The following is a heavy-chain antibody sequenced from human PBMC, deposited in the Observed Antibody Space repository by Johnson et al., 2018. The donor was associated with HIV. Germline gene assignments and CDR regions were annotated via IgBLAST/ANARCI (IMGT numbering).Heavy chain of an antibody. J-gene: IGHJ3*02. Sequence: QVQLVESGGGVVQPGRSLRLSCAASEFTFSSYALHWVRQAPGMGLEWVAVISHDGSNKYYADSVKGRFTISRDNSKNTLYLQMNSLKTEDTAVGVCITIFGVVGKAYDAFDIWGQGTMVTVSS. CDR2: ISHDGSNK. V-gene: IGHV3-30-3*01. CDR3: ITIFGVVGKAYDAFDI. D-gene: IGHD3-3*01. CDR1: EFTFSSYA.